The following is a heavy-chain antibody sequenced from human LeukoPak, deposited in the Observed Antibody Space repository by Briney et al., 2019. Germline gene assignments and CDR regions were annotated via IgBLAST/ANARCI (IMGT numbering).Heavy chain of an antibody. CDR2: ISYDGSNK. Sequence: GGSLRLSCAASGFTFSSYGMHWVRQAPGKGLEWVAVISYDGSNKYYADSVKGRFTISRDNPKNTLYLQMNSLRAEDTAVYYCAKGYDFWSGYYWLVFDYWGQGTLVTVSS. CDR1: GFTFSSYG. CDR3: AKGYDFWSGYYWLVFDY. V-gene: IGHV3-30*18. D-gene: IGHD3-3*01. J-gene: IGHJ4*02.